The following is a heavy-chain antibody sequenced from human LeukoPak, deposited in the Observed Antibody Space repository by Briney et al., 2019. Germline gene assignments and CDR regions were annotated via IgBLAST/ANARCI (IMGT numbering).Heavy chain of an antibody. CDR2: ISSSSSYI. CDR1: GFTFSTYN. D-gene: IGHD3-10*01. Sequence: GGSLRLSCEASGFTFSTYNMNWVRQAPGKRLEWVSSISSSSSYIYYADSVKGRFTISRDNAKNSLYLQMNSLRAEDTAVYYCAREWYYYGSGTDAFDIWGQGTMVTVSS. J-gene: IGHJ3*02. CDR3: AREWYYYGSGTDAFDI. V-gene: IGHV3-21*01.